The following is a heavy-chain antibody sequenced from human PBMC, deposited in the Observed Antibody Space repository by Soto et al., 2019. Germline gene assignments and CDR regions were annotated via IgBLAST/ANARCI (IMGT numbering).Heavy chain of an antibody. CDR1: GFTFSSYA. D-gene: IGHD2-2*01. Sequence: GGSLRLSCAASGFTFSSYAMSWVRQAPGKGLEWVSAISGSGGSTYYADSVKGRFTISRDNPKNTLYLQMNSLRAEDTAVYYCAKLYHPGPYYFDYWGQGTLVTVSS. CDR2: ISGSGGST. CDR3: AKLYHPGPYYFDY. J-gene: IGHJ4*02. V-gene: IGHV3-23*01.